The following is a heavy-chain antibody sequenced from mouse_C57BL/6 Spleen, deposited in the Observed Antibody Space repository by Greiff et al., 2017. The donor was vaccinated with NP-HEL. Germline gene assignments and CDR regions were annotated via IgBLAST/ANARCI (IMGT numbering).Heavy chain of an antibody. V-gene: IGHV5-12*01. D-gene: IGHD2-4*01. CDR2: ISNGGGST. Sequence: EVKVEESGGGLVQPGGSLKLSCAASGFTFSDYYMYWVRQTPEKRLEWVAYISNGGGSTYYPDTVKGRFTISRDNAKNTLYLQMSRLKSEDTAMYYCARHDYEGAYWGQGTLVTVSA. CDR3: ARHDYEGAY. J-gene: IGHJ3*01. CDR1: GFTFSDYY.